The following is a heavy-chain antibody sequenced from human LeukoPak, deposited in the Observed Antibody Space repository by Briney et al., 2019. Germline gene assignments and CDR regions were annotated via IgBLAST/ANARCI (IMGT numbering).Heavy chain of an antibody. D-gene: IGHD5-12*01. CDR1: GGSISSYY. Sequence: SETLSLTCTVSGGSISSYYWSWIRQPPGKGLEWIGYIYYSGSTNYNPSLKSRVTISVDTSKNQFSLKLSSVTAADTAVYYCARLGLYSGYEDYWGQGTLVTVSS. V-gene: IGHV4-59*08. CDR2: IYYSGST. J-gene: IGHJ4*02. CDR3: ARLGLYSGYEDY.